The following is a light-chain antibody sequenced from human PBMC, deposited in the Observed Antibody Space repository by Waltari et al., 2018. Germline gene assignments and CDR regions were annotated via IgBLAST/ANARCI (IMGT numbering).Light chain of an antibody. CDR1: NSAIGEYQY. Sequence: SALTQPRSVSGSPGQTVTIPCTGPNSAIGEYQYVSWFQLHPGKAPKLIIYSVTDRPSGVPHRFSGSKSGSTASLTISGLQPEDEGDYFCCSYAGRYTMIFGGGTRLTVL. V-gene: IGLV2-11*01. CDR2: SVT. CDR3: CSYAGRYTMI. J-gene: IGLJ2*01.